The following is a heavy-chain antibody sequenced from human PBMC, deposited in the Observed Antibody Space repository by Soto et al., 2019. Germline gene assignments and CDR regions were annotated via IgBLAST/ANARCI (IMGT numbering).Heavy chain of an antibody. D-gene: IGHD5-18*01. V-gene: IGHV4-31*03. Sequence: SETLSLTCTVSGASVSTGAYYWGWVRQRPGRGLEWIGYVYESGYTYYNMSLKSRLTISPDRSNNQFSLGLTSVTAADTAVYYCVRALRHTAMVYPWFDPWGQGTLVTVSS. CDR2: VYESGYT. CDR1: GASVSTGAYY. J-gene: IGHJ5*02. CDR3: VRALRHTAMVYPWFDP.